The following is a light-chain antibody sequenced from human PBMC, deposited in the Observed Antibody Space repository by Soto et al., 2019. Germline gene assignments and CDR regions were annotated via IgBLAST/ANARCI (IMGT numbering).Light chain of an antibody. Sequence: QSVLTQPPSVSGAPGQRVTISCTGSSSNIGASFDVHWYQQLPGPPPKLLIVANSNQPSGVPDRFSGSNSGTSASLAITGLKAEDEADYDYQSYDCSLRSHVFGSGTKVTVL. J-gene: IGLJ1*01. CDR2: ANS. CDR1: SSNIGASFD. V-gene: IGLV1-40*01. CDR3: QSYDCSLRSHV.